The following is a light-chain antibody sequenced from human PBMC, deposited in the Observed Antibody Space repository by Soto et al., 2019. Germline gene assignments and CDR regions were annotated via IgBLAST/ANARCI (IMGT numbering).Light chain of an antibody. CDR2: DAS. V-gene: IGKV1-5*01. Sequence: IQMTQSPSTLSASVGDTVTITCRASQSISVSLAWYQQKPGKAPNLLIYDASTLQGGVPSRFSGSGSGTEFTLTVTSLQPEDFATYYCHQYNSFSPWTFGQGTKVEIK. CDR3: HQYNSFSPWT. CDR1: QSISVS. J-gene: IGKJ1*01.